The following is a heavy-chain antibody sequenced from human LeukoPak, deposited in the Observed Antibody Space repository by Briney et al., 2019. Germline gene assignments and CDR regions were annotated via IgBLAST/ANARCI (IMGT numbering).Heavy chain of an antibody. D-gene: IGHD3-10*01. V-gene: IGHV3-7*01. J-gene: IGHJ4*02. CDR2: IKQDGSEK. CDR1: GFTFDDFG. CDR3: VSGLLY. Sequence: GGSLRLSCAASGFTFDDFGMSWVRQAPGKGLEWVANIKQDGSEKYYVDSVKGRFTISRDNAKNSLYLQMNSLRAEDTAVYYCVSGLLYWGQGTLVTVSS.